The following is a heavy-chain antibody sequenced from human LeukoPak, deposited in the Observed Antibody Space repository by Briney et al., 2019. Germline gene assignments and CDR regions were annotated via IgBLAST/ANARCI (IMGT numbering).Heavy chain of an antibody. CDR2: ISWNSGST. J-gene: IGHJ6*02. CDR1: GFTFDDYA. Sequence: GGSLRLSCAASGFTFDDYAMHWVRQAPGKGLEWVSGISWNSGSTYYADSVKGRFTISRDNSKNTLYLQMNSLRAEDTAVYYCARDSGYSYGYFYYYYYGMDVWGQGTTVTVSS. CDR3: ARDSGYSYGYFYYYYYGMDV. D-gene: IGHD5-18*01. V-gene: IGHV3-9*01.